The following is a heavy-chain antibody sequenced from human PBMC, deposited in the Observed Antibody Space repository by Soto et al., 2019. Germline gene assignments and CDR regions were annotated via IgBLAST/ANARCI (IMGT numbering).Heavy chain of an antibody. CDR2: IVVGSGNT. J-gene: IGHJ6*02. V-gene: IGHV1-58*01. Sequence: GASVKVSCKASGFTFTNSAVQWVRQARGQRLEWIGWIVVGSGNTNYAQKFQERVTITRDMSTSTAYMELSSLRSEDTAVYYCARDKAPSDVWGQGTTVNVSS. CDR1: GFTFTNSA. CDR3: ARDKAPSDV.